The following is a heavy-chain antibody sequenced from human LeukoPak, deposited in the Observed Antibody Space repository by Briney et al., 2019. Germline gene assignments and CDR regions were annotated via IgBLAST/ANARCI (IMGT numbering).Heavy chain of an antibody. D-gene: IGHD3-9*01. CDR1: GFTFTSYG. J-gene: IGHJ4*02. CDR3: ARGAYDILTGIFDY. CDR2: ISAYNGNT. Sequence: ASVKVSCKASGFTFTSYGISWVRQAPGQGLEWMGWISAYNGNTNYAQKLQGRVTMTTDTSTSTAYMELRSLRSDDTAVYYCARGAYDILTGIFDYWGQGTLVTVSS. V-gene: IGHV1-18*01.